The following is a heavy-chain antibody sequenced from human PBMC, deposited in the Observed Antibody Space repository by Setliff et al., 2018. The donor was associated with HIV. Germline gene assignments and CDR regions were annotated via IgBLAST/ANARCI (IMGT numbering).Heavy chain of an antibody. CDR3: AKTLPTFSTYNWYFDL. CDR2: IDPSGSRI. Sequence: GGSLRLSCAASGFTFSSSAMGWVRQAPGKGLEWVSAIDPSGSRIFYSDSVKGRFTISRDNSKNTLYMEMSRLRAEDTAVYYCAKTLPTFSTYNWYFDLWGRGTLVTVSS. CDR1: GFTFSSSA. D-gene: IGHD3-16*01. V-gene: IGHV3-23*01. J-gene: IGHJ2*01.